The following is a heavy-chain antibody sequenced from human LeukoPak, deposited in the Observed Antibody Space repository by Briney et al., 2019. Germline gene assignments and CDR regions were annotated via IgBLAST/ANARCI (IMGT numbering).Heavy chain of an antibody. CDR1: GYTFTSYG. D-gene: IGHD2-15*01. V-gene: IGHV1-18*01. J-gene: IGHJ3*02. CDR3: ASPYCSGGTCYAHDAFDI. CDR2: ISVYNGNT. Sequence: ASVKVSCKASGYTFTSYGISWVRQAPGQGLEWMGWISVYNGNTNYAQKLQGRVTMTTDTSTSTDYMELRSLRSDDTAVYYCASPYCSGGTCYAHDAFDIWGQGTMVTVSS.